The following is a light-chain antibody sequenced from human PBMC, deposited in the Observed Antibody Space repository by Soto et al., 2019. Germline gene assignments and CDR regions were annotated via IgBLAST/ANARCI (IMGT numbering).Light chain of an antibody. J-gene: IGKJ3*01. V-gene: IGKV1-27*01. CDR2: AAS. CDR3: QEYHGPPFT. CDR1: QGISNS. Sequence: DIQMTQSPSSLSASVGDPVTITCRASQGISNSLAWYHQKPGKVPDLLIYAASTLQSVVPSRFSGSGYGTDFTLTISSLQPEDVATYYCQEYHGPPFTCGPGTKVDIK.